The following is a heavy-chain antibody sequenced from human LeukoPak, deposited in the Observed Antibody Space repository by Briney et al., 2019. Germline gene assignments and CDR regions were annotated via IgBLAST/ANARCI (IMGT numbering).Heavy chain of an antibody. D-gene: IGHD1-26*01. J-gene: IGHJ3*02. CDR2: IYPADSDT. V-gene: IGHV5-51*01. Sequence: GESLKISCKGSGYSFTNYWIGWVRQMPGKGLEWMGIIYPADSDTRYSPSFQGQVTISADKSISTAYLQWSSLKASDTAMYYCARHAKYSGSYYAFDIWGQGTMVTVSS. CDR1: GYSFTNYW. CDR3: ARHAKYSGSYYAFDI.